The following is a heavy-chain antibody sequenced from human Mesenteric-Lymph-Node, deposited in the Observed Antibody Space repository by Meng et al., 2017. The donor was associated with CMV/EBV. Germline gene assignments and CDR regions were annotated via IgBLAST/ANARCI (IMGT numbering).Heavy chain of an antibody. V-gene: IGHV1-69*05. CDR1: GGTFSSYA. Sequence: SVKVSCKASGGTFSSYAISWVRQAPGQGLEWMGGIIPMFDSSNYAQMYQGRLTITTDASTSTAYMELSSLRSEDTAVYYCARGTIFGMGYHFDYWGQGTQVTSPQ. D-gene: IGHD3-3*02. J-gene: IGHJ4*01. CDR2: IIPMFDSS. CDR3: ARGTIFGMGYHFDY.